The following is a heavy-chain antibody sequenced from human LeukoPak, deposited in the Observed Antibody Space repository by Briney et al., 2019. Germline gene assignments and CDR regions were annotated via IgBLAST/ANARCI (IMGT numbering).Heavy chain of an antibody. CDR1: GYTFTSYD. D-gene: IGHD6-6*01. CDR2: MNPNSGNT. CDR3: ARQAELIAARPWWFDP. Sequence: ASVKVSCKASGYTFTSYDINWVRQATGQGLEWMGWMNPNSGNTGYAQKFQGRVTMTRNTSISTAYMELSSLRSEDTAVYYCARQAELIAARPWWFDPWGQGTLVTVSS. V-gene: IGHV1-8*01. J-gene: IGHJ5*02.